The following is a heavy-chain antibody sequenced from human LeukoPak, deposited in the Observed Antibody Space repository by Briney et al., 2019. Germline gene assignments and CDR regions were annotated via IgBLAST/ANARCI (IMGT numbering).Heavy chain of an antibody. CDR1: GGSISSYY. J-gene: IGHJ4*02. CDR3: ARGRLGHDSSGYSSNFDY. Sequence: SETLSLTCTVSGGSISSYYWSWIRQPPGKGLEWIGYIYYSGSTNYNPSLKSRVTISVDTSKNQFSLKLSSVTAADTAVYYCARGRLGHDSSGYSSNFDYWGQGTLVTVSS. V-gene: IGHV4-59*01. D-gene: IGHD3-22*01. CDR2: IYYSGST.